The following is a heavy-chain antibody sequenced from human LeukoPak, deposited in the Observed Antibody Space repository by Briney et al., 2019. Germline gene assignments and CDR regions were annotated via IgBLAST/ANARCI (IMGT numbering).Heavy chain of an antibody. J-gene: IGHJ4*02. CDR1: GFTFSSYW. V-gene: IGHV3-7*01. Sequence: GGSLRLSCAASGFTFSSYWMSWVRQAPGKGLEWLANIKEDASEKYYVDSVKARFTISRDNAKNSLYLQMNSLRAEDTAVYYCARDSVHGYYDSSGYSALFDYWGQGTLVTVSS. CDR2: IKEDASEK. CDR3: ARDSVHGYYDSSGYSALFDY. D-gene: IGHD3-22*01.